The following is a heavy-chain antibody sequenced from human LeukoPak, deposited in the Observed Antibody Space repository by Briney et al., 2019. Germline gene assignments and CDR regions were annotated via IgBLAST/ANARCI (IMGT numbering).Heavy chain of an antibody. CDR2: ISSSSSTI. J-gene: IGHJ3*02. CDR3: ARDENGITIFGDTFAFDI. D-gene: IGHD3-3*01. V-gene: IGHV3-48*01. CDR1: GFTFSSYS. Sequence: GGSLRLSCAASGFTFSSYSMNWVRQAPGKGLEWVSYISSSSSTIYYADSVKGRFTISRDNAKNSLYLQMNSLRAEDTAVYYCARDENGITIFGDTFAFDIWGQGTMVTVSS.